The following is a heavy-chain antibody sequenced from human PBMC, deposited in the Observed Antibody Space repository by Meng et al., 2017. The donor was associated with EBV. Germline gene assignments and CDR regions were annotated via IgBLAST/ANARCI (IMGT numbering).Heavy chain of an antibody. J-gene: IGHJ4*02. CDR2: LIPMVGAP. Sequence: QVQLRQAGGEVKKPGSSMKVSCRPSGGTFRSDAVSWVRQAPGQGLEWMGGLIPMVGAPHYAQKFQGRVTIIADESTSTHSMELNSLRSEDTAMYYCASESGRGFTPDYWGQGTLVTVSS. D-gene: IGHD3-10*01. CDR1: GGTFRSDA. CDR3: ASESGRGFTPDY. V-gene: IGHV1-69*01.